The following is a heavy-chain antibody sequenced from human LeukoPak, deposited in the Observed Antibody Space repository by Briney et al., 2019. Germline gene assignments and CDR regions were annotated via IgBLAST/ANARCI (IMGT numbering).Heavy chain of an antibody. CDR2: ISWNSGSI. CDR3: AKEGRAYYYYYMDV. V-gene: IGHV3-9*01. Sequence: GRSLRLSCAASGFTFDDYAMHWVRQAPGKGLEWVSGISWNSGSIGYADSVKGRFTISRDNAKNSLYLQMNSLRAEDTALYYCAKEGRAYYYYYMDVWGEGTTVTVSS. CDR1: GFTFDDYA. J-gene: IGHJ6*03.